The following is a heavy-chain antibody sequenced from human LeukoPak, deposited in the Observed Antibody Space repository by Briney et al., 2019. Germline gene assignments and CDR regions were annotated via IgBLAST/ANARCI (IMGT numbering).Heavy chain of an antibody. D-gene: IGHD6-19*01. CDR2: IYYSGST. J-gene: IGHJ4*02. Sequence: IPSETLSLTCTVSGGSISSSSYYWGWVRQPPGKGLEWIGSIYYSGSTYYNPSLKSRVTISVDTSKSQFSLKLSSVTAADTAVYYCATSSPWLELFVDYWGQGTLVTVSS. V-gene: IGHV4-39*01. CDR3: ATSSPWLELFVDY. CDR1: GGSISSSSYY.